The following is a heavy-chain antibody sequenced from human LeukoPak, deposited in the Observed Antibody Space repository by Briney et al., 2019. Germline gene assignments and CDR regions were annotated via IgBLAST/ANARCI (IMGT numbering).Heavy chain of an antibody. CDR3: VRSTTVTTWFDY. J-gene: IGHJ4*02. D-gene: IGHD4-11*01. CDR1: GGSITSGTYY. CDR2: MYYSGSP. V-gene: IGHV4-39*01. Sequence: SETLSLTCTVSGGSITSGTYYWGWIRQPPGKGLEWIGNMYYSGSPYHNPTLKSRVTISVDTSKNQFSLKLNSVTASDTAVYYCVRSTTVTTWFDYWGQGTLVTVSS.